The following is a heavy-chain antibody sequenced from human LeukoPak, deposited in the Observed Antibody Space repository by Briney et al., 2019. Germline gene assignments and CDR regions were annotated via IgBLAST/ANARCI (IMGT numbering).Heavy chain of an antibody. D-gene: IGHD6-13*01. V-gene: IGHV3-7*01. CDR3: ARDRYRGAAAGTRRGYFDY. Sequence: PGGSLRLSCAASGFTFSSYWMSWVRQAPGKGLEWVANIKQDGSEKYYVDSVKGRFTISRDNAKNSLYLQMNSLRAEDTAVYYCARDRYRGAAAGTRRGYFDYWGQGTLVTVSS. CDR2: IKQDGSEK. CDR1: GFTFSSYW. J-gene: IGHJ4*02.